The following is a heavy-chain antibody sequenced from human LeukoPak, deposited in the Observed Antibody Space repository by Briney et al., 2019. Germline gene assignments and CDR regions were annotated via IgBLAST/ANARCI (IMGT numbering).Heavy chain of an antibody. CDR1: GFTFSSYG. CDR2: ISYDGSDK. CDR3: AKGAAAQGSFDY. D-gene: IGHD2-2*01. J-gene: IGHJ4*02. V-gene: IGHV3-30*18. Sequence: GGSLRLSCAASGFTFSSYGMHWVRQAPGQGLEWVALISYDGSDKYYVDSVKGRFTISRDNSKNTVYLQMNSLRAEDTAVYYCAKGAAAQGSFDYWGQGTLVTVSS.